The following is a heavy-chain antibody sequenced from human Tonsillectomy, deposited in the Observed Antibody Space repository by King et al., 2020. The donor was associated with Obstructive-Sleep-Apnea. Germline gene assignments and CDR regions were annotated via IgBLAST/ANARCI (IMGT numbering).Heavy chain of an antibody. Sequence: VQLQQWGAGLLKPSETLSLTCAVYGGSFSDYYWSWIRQPPGKGLEWIGEINHSGSTNYNPSLKSRVTISVDTSKNKFSLKLTSVTAADTAVYYCARGGYCSSTSCSTYYNYYGMDVWGQGTTVTVSS. D-gene: IGHD2-2*01. CDR3: ARGGYCSSTSCSTYYNYYGMDV. CDR2: INHSGST. V-gene: IGHV4-34*01. CDR1: GGSFSDYY. J-gene: IGHJ6*02.